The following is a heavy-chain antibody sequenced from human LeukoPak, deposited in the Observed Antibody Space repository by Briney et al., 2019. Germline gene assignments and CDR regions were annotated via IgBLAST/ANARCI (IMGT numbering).Heavy chain of an antibody. CDR1: GGSVSSGSYY. D-gene: IGHD1-20*01. V-gene: IGHV4-61*01. J-gene: IGHJ5*02. CDR3: AGSITGTRGWFDP. CDR2: IYYSGST. Sequence: SETLSLTCTVSGGSVSSGSYYWSWIRQPPGKGLEWIGYIYYSGSTNYNPSLKSRVTISVDTSENQFSLKLSSVTAADTAVYYCAGSITGTRGWFDPWGQGTLVTVSS.